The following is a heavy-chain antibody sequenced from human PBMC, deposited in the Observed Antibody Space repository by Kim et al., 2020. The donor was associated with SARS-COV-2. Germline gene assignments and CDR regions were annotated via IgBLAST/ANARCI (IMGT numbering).Heavy chain of an antibody. V-gene: IGHV1-69*04. J-gene: IGHJ3*02. CDR1: GGTFSSYA. Sequence: SVKVSCKASGGTFSSYAISWVRQAPGQGLEWMGRIIPILGIANYAQKFQGRVTITADKSTSTAYMELSSLRSEDTAVYYCARRVVGASTVGAAFDIWGQGTMATVSS. D-gene: IGHD1-26*01. CDR3: ARRVVGASTVGAAFDI. CDR2: IIPILGIA.